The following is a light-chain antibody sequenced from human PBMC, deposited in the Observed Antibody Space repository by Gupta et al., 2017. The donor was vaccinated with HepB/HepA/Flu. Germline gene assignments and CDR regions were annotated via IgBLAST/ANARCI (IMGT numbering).Light chain of an antibody. CDR3: QKYDSAPFT. CDR2: AAS. Sequence: DLQLTQPPSSLSASVGDRVTITCRASQDISAYLAWFQQKPGRVPKVLIYAASTLQSGVPSRFSGSGSGTDFTLTITSLQPEDFATYFCQKYDSAPFTFGPGTKVEIK. CDR1: QDISAY. J-gene: IGKJ3*01. V-gene: IGKV1-27*01.